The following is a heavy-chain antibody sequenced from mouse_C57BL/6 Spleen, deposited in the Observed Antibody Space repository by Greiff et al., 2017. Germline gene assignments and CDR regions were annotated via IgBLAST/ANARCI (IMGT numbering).Heavy chain of an antibody. Sequence: QVQLKQPGAELVKPGASVKLSCKASGYTFTSYWMQWVKQRPGQGLEWIGEIDPSDSYTNYNQKFKGKATLTVDTSSSTAYMQLSSLTSEDSAVYYCAGLGFDYWGKGTTLTVSS. CDR2: IDPSDSYT. J-gene: IGHJ2*01. CDR1: GYTFTSYW. CDR3: AGLGFDY. D-gene: IGHD4-1*01. V-gene: IGHV1-50*01.